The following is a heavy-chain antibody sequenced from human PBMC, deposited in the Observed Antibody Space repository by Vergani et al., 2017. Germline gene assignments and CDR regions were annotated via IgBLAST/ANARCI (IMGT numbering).Heavy chain of an antibody. Sequence: QVQLVESGGGVVQPGRSLRLSCAASGFTFSSYGMHWVRQAPGKGLEWVAVIWYDGSNKYYADSVKGRFTISRDNSKNTLYLQMNSLRAEDTAVYFCPRDQGKSSSWYRSGWFDPLGQGTLVTVSS. D-gene: IGHD6-13*01. CDR3: PRDQGKSSSWYRSGWFDP. CDR2: IWYDGSNK. V-gene: IGHV3-33*01. CDR1: GFTFSSYG. J-gene: IGHJ5*02.